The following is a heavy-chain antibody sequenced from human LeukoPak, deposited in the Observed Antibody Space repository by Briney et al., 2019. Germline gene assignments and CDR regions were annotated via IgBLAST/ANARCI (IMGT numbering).Heavy chain of an antibody. CDR3: AGGGEAARSLAY. D-gene: IGHD6-6*01. Sequence: GGSLRLSCAASVFTVGNNQMSGVRQAPGRGREWVSVIYNGGTTYYADSVKGRFTISRDNSKSTLFVYLQMNSLRTDDTALYYCAGGGEAARSLAYWGQGALVTVSS. CDR1: VFTVGNNQ. CDR2: IYNGGTT. J-gene: IGHJ4*02. V-gene: IGHV3-66*02.